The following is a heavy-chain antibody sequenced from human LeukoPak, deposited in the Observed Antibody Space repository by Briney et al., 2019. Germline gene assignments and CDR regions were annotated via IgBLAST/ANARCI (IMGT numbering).Heavy chain of an antibody. CDR2: ILYSGTT. Sequence: SETLSLTCTVSGGSISSSSYYWGWIRQPPGKGLEWIGSILYSGTTYYNPSLKSRVSISVDTSKNQFSLKLSSVTAADTAVYYCARDALYCSSSSCYRYWYFDLWGRGTLVTVSS. V-gene: IGHV4-39*07. CDR1: GGSISSSSYY. J-gene: IGHJ2*01. CDR3: ARDALYCSSSSCYRYWYFDL. D-gene: IGHD2-2*01.